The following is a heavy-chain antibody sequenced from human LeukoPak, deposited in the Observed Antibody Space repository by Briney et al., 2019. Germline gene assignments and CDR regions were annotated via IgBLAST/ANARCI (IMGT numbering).Heavy chain of an antibody. CDR3: ARDPPGIAASGTYY. CDR2: IYSRGGT. Sequence: GGSLRLSCAVSGFSVSNNYMNWVRQAPGKGLEWVSLIYSRGGTSYADSVKGRFTISRDSSKNTLFLQMNSLRVEDTTVYYCARDPPGIAASGTYYWGQGTLVTASS. V-gene: IGHV3-53*01. D-gene: IGHD6-13*01. CDR1: GFSVSNNY. J-gene: IGHJ4*02.